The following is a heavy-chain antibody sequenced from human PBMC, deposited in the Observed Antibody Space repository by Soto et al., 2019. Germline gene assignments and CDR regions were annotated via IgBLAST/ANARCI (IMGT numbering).Heavy chain of an antibody. D-gene: IGHD3-3*01. CDR2: ISGSGGST. CDR1: GFTFSSYA. CDR3: AKVRGADFWSGYPPGGFDY. V-gene: IGHV3-23*01. Sequence: GGSLRLSCAASGFTFSSYAMSWVRQAPGKGLEWVSAISGSGGSTYYADSVKGRFTISRDNSKNTLYLQMNSLRAEDTAVYYRAKVRGADFWSGYPPGGFDYWGQGTLVTVSS. J-gene: IGHJ4*02.